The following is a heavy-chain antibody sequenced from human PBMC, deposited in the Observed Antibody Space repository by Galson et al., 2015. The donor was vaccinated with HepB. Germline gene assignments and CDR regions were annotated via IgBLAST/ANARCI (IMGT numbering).Heavy chain of an antibody. CDR2: VSASGATT. V-gene: IGHV3-23*01. D-gene: IGHD2-15*01. Sequence: SLRLSCAASGFTFSSYAMTWVRQAPGKGLEWVSSVSASGATTRYADSVNGRFTISRDNSKITLYLQMNSLRAEDTAVYYCARDLGSGHTSPDYWGQGTLVTVSS. J-gene: IGHJ4*02. CDR1: GFTFSSYA. CDR3: ARDLGSGHTSPDY.